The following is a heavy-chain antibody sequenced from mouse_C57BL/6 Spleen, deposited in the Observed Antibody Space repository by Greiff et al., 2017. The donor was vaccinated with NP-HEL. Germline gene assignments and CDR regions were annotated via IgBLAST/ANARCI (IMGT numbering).Heavy chain of an antibody. CDR2: IYPSDSET. D-gene: IGHD1-1*01. CDR1: GYTFTSYW. Sequence: VKQSCKASGYTFTSYWMDWVKQRPGQGLEWIGNIYPSDSETHYNQKFKDKATLTVDKSSSTAYMQLSSLTSEDSAVYYCARERKITTVVATDYFDYWGQGTTLTVSS. CDR3: ARERKITTVVATDYFDY. V-gene: IGHV1-61*01. J-gene: IGHJ2*01.